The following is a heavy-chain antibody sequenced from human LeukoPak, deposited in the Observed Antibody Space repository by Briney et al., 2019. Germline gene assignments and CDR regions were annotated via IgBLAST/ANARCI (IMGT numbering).Heavy chain of an antibody. CDR2: ISYDGSNK. D-gene: IGHD6-13*01. J-gene: IGHJ4*02. Sequence: PGGSLRLSCAASGFTFSRYAMHWVRQTPGKGLEWMAIISYDGSNKYYADSVKGRFTISRDNSKNTLYLQMNSLRAEDTAVYYCAKDVYSSSWLDYWGQGTLVTVSS. V-gene: IGHV3-30*04. CDR3: AKDVYSSSWLDY. CDR1: GFTFSRYA.